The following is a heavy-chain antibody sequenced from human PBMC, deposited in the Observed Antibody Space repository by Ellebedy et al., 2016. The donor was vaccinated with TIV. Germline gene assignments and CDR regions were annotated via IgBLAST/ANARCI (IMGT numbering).Heavy chain of an antibody. J-gene: IGHJ5*02. CDR3: ARYQGYLGSFNWLDP. V-gene: IGHV4-59*01. D-gene: IGHD2-15*01. CDR1: GDSISNYY. CDR2: IHYSGST. Sequence: SETLSLTCSVSGDSISNYYWSWIRQPPGKGLEWIGYIHYSGSTNYNPSLRSRVTISIDTSKTQFSLKLRSVTAADTAVYFCARYQGYLGSFNWLDPWGQGTLVTVSS.